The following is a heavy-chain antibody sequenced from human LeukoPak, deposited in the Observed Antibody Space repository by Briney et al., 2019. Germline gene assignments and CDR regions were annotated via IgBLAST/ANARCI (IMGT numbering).Heavy chain of an antibody. D-gene: IGHD4-23*01. CDR3: TTDLDYGGNPS. Sequence: GGSLRLSCAASGFTFSNAWMSWVRQAPGKGLEWVGRIKSKTDGGTTDYAAPVKGRFTISRDDSKNTLYLQMNSLKTEDTAVYYSTTDLDYGGNPSWGQGTLVTVSS. J-gene: IGHJ4*02. CDR2: IKSKTDGGTT. V-gene: IGHV3-15*01. CDR1: GFTFSNAW.